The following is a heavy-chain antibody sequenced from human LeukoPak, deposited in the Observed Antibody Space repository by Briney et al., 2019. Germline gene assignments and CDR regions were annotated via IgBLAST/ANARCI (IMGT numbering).Heavy chain of an antibody. D-gene: IGHD3-16*01. J-gene: IGHJ6*02. V-gene: IGHV3-7*03. CDR2: IKPDGSEK. CDR3: ARGGGLDV. Sequence: PGGSLRLSCVVSGFTFNNNWMTWVRQSPGKGLEWVATIKPDGSEKYYVDSVRGRFTISRDNARNSVFLQMNSLGAEDTAVYFCARGGGLDVWGQGATVTVSS. CDR1: GFTFNNNW.